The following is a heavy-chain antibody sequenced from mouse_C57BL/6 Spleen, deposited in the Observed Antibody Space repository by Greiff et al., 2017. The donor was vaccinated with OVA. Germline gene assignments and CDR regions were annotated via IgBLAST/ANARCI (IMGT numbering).Heavy chain of an antibody. J-gene: IGHJ3*01. Sequence: EVQLVESVAELVRPGASVKLSCTASGFNIKNTYMHWVKQRPEQALEWIGRIDPANGNTKYAPKFQGKATITADTSSNTAYLQLSSLTSEDTAIYYCARPLTSPQAWFAYWGQGTLVTVSA. V-gene: IGHV14-3*01. CDR1: GFNIKNTY. D-gene: IGHD2-12*01. CDR3: ARPLTSPQAWFAY. CDR2: IDPANGNT.